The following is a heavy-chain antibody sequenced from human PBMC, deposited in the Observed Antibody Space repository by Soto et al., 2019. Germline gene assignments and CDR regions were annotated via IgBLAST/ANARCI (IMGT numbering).Heavy chain of an antibody. CDR1: GCSISSYY. CDR3: ARLRYCSGGSCSYYMDV. CDR2: IYYSGST. V-gene: IGHV4-59*08. Sequence: SETLSLTCTVSGCSISSYYWSGIRQPPGKGLEWIGYIYYSGSTNYNPSLKSRVTISVDTSKNQFSLKLSSVTAADTAVYYCARLRYCSGGSCSYYMDVWGKGTTVTVSS. J-gene: IGHJ6*03. D-gene: IGHD2-15*01.